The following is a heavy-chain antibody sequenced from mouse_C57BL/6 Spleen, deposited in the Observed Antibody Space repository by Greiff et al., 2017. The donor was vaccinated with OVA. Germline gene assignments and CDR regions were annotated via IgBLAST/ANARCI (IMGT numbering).Heavy chain of an antibody. CDR1: GYTFTSYW. V-gene: IGHV1-64*01. CDR3: ARWGTTVYYFDY. Sequence: QVQLQQPGAELVKPGASVKLSCKASGYTFTSYWMHWVKQRPGQGLEWIGMIHPNSGSTNYNKKFKSKATLTVDKSSSTAYMQLSSLTSEDSAVYYCARWGTTVYYFDYWGQGTTLTVSS. D-gene: IGHD1-1*01. J-gene: IGHJ2*01. CDR2: IHPNSGST.